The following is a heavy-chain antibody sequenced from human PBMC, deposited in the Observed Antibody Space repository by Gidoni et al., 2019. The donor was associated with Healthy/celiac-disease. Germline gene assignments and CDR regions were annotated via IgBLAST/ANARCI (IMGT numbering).Heavy chain of an antibody. CDR3: ARPYSSSSGVNWFDP. D-gene: IGHD6-6*01. V-gene: IGHV1-69*06. J-gene: IGHJ5*02. Sequence: QVQLVQSAAEVKKPGSSVKVSCKASGGTFSSYAISWVRQAPGQGLEWMGGIIPIFGTANYAQKFQGRATITADKSTSTDYMERSSLRSEDTAVYYCARPYSSSSGVNWFDPWGQGTLVTVSS. CDR1: GGTFSSYA. CDR2: IIPIFGTA.